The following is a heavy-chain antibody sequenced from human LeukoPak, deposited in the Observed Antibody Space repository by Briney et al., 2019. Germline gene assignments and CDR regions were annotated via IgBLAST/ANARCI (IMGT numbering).Heavy chain of an antibody. J-gene: IGHJ4*02. Sequence: TSQTLSLTCAVSGGSISSGGYSWSWIRQPLGKGLEWIGYIYHSGSTYYNPSLKSRVTISVDRSKNQFSLKLSSVTAADTAVYYCARGGYSGYELFDYWGQGTLVTVSS. CDR2: IYHSGST. V-gene: IGHV4-30-2*01. CDR1: GGSISSGGYS. CDR3: ARGGYSGYELFDY. D-gene: IGHD5-12*01.